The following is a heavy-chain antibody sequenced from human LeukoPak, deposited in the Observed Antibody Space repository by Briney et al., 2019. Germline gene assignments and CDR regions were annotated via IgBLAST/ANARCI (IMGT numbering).Heavy chain of an antibody. CDR3: ARPNITSYYDSRGYDAFDV. CDR2: IYPDDSDT. J-gene: IGHJ3*01. CDR1: GYRFNAYW. Sequence: GESLKISCKGSGYRFNAYWIAWVRQMPGKGLEWMGIIYPDDSDTRYSPSFQGQVTISADKSVRTAYLQWSGLKASDTAMYYCARPNITSYYDSRGYDAFDVWGQGTMVTVSS. D-gene: IGHD3-22*01. V-gene: IGHV5-51*01.